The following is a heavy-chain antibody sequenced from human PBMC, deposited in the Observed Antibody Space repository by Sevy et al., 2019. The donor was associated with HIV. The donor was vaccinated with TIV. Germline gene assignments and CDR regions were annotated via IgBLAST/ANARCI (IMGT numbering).Heavy chain of an antibody. V-gene: IGHV3-21*01. CDR3: ARGGYCSGGSCYAPPDS. J-gene: IGHJ4*02. D-gene: IGHD2-15*01. Sequence: GGSLRLSCAASGFTFSIYSMTWVRQAPGKGLEWVSSISSRSSYIYYADSVKGRFTISRDNAKNSLYLQMNSLRAEDTAVYYCARGGYCSGGSCYAPPDSWVQGTLVTVPQ. CDR2: ISSRSSYI. CDR1: GFTFSIYS.